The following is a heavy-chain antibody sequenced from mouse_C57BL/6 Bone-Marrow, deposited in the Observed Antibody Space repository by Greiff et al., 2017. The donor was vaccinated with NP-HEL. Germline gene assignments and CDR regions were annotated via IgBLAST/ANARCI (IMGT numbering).Heavy chain of an antibody. V-gene: IGHV6-3*01. D-gene: IGHD2-5*01. Sequence: EVKLMESGGGLVQPGGSMRLSCVASGFTFSNYWMNWVRQSPEKGLEWVAQIRLKSDNYATHYAESVKGRFTISRDDSKSSVYLQMNNLSAEDTGTYYCTGDYSNYYAMDYWGQGTSVTVSS. CDR1: GFTFSNYW. J-gene: IGHJ4*01. CDR3: TGDYSNYYAMDY. CDR2: IRLKSDNYAT.